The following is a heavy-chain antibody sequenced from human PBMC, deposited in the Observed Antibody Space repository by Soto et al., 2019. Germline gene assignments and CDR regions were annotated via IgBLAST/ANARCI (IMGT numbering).Heavy chain of an antibody. CDR3: TRAAIRGELLDY. V-gene: IGHV3-33*01. D-gene: IGHD1-26*01. CDR1: GFTFQKYG. J-gene: IGHJ4*02. CDR2: IWHDGSNK. Sequence: SPGLSCASSGFTFQKYGMHWVRQAPGKGLEWVALIWHDGSNKGYADSVKGRFTISRDNSKNTLNLQMNSLRVEDTAVYYCTRAAIRGELLDYWGQGT.